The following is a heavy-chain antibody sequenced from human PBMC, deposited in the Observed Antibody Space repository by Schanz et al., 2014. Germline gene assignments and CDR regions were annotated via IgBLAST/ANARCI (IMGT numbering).Heavy chain of an antibody. CDR2: INTGSNYI. CDR3: AKAADWPVTRFDP. CDR1: GFSFSDYY. V-gene: IGHV3-11*05. J-gene: IGHJ5*02. D-gene: IGHD3-9*01. Sequence: QVHLLESGGGLVEPGGSLRLSCAASGFSFSDYYMSWIRQAPGKGLEWISFINTGSNYINYADSVKGRFTISSDNSKSTLYLQMSSLRAEDTAVYYCAKAADWPVTRFDPWGQGTLVTVSS.